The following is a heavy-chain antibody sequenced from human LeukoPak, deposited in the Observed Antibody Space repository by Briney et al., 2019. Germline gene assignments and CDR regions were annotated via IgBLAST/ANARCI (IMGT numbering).Heavy chain of an antibody. CDR3: VSDGSSGLLDI. J-gene: IGHJ3*02. CDR1: GGTFSSYA. CDR2: IIPIFGTA. Sequence: SVKVSCKASGGTFSSYAISWVRQAPGQGLEWMGRIIPIFGTANYAQKFQGRVTITTDESTSTAYMELSSLRSEDTAVYYCVSDGSSGLLDIWGQGTMVTVSS. V-gene: IGHV1-69*05. D-gene: IGHD3-22*01.